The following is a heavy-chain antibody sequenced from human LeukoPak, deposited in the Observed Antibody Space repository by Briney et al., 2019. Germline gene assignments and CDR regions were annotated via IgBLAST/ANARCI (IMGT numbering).Heavy chain of an antibody. Sequence: GRSLRLSCAASGFTFSSYAMHWVRQAPGKGLEWVAVISYDGSNKYYADSVKGRFTISRDNSKNTLYLQMNSLRAEDTAVYYCAKVHSAAADYWGQGTLVTVSS. CDR3: AKVHSAAADY. CDR1: GFTFSSYA. J-gene: IGHJ4*02. V-gene: IGHV3-30*04. D-gene: IGHD6-13*01. CDR2: ISYDGSNK.